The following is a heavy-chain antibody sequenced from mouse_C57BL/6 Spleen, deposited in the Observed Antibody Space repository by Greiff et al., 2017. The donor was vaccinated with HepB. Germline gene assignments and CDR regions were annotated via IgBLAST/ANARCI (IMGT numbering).Heavy chain of an antibody. J-gene: IGHJ2*01. D-gene: IGHD1-1*01. CDR3: ARDGGIYAYFDY. CDR1: GYTFTSYW. Sequence: VQLQQSGAELVKPGASVKLSCKASGYTFTSYWMHWVKQRPGQGLEWIGMIHPNSGSTNYNEKFKSKATLTVDKSSSTAYMQLSSLTSEDSAVYYCARDGGIYAYFDYWGQGTTLTVSS. CDR2: IHPNSGST. V-gene: IGHV1-64*01.